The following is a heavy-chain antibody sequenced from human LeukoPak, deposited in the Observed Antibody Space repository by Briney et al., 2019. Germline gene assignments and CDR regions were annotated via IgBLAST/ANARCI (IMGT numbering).Heavy chain of an antibody. J-gene: IGHJ4*02. Sequence: SVKVSCKASGGTLSTYAISWVRQAPGQGLEWMGGIIPIFGTANYAQKLQGRVTITADESTCTAYMELSSLRSEDTAVYYCARALREYYYDSSGYNNHYWGQGTLVTVSS. V-gene: IGHV1-69*13. CDR3: ARALREYYYDSSGYNNHY. CDR1: GGTLSTYA. D-gene: IGHD3-22*01. CDR2: IIPIFGTA.